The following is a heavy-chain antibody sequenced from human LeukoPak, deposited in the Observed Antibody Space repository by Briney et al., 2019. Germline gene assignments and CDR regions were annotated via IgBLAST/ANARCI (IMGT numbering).Heavy chain of an antibody. D-gene: IGHD4-17*01. V-gene: IGHV3-23*01. CDR3: VATVTILDY. CDR1: GFTFSSYA. Sequence: GGSLRLSCAASGFTFSSYAMSWVRQAPGKGLEWVSAISGSGGRTYYADSVKGRFTISRDNSRNTLDLQMNSLRADDTAVYYCVATVTILDYWGQGTLVTVSS. CDR2: ISGSGGRT. J-gene: IGHJ4*02.